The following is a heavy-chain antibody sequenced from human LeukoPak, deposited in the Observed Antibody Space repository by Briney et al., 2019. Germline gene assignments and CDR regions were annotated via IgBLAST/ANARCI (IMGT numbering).Heavy chain of an antibody. CDR2: ISYDGSNK. CDR1: GFTFSSYA. V-gene: IGHV3-30*04. Sequence: PGRSLRLSCAASGFTFSSYAMHWVRQAPGKGLEWVAVISYDGSNKYYADSVKGRFTISRDNSKNTLYLQMNSLRAEDTAVYYCARAEDYYYGMDVWGQGTTVTVSS. CDR3: ARAEDYYYGMDV. J-gene: IGHJ6*02.